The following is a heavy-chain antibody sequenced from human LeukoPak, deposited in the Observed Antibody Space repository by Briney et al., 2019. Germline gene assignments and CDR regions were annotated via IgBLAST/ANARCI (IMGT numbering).Heavy chain of an antibody. CDR3: ARSMVGATRFDY. D-gene: IGHD1-26*01. CDR1: GGXISSYY. J-gene: IGHJ4*02. CDR2: IYYSGST. Sequence: SETLSLTCTVSGGXISSYYWSWVRQPPGKGLEWIGYIYYSGSTNYNPSLKSRVTISVDTSENQFSLKLSSVTAADTAVYYCARSMVGATRFDYWGQGTLVTVSS. V-gene: IGHV4-59*01.